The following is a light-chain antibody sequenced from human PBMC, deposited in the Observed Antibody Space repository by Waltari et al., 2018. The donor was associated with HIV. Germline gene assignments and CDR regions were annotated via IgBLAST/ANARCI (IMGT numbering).Light chain of an antibody. V-gene: IGLV2-14*03. CDR2: DVD. CDR1: SSDIYTYNF. J-gene: IGLJ2*01. CDR3: SSYTTTNTVV. Sequence: QSALTQPASVSGSPGQSITISCSGTSSDIYTYNFVSWYQKHPDQAPKLFIYDVDTLPSGVPRRFSGSKSGDTASLTISAIQADDEADYFCSSYTTTNTVVFGGGTKVSVL.